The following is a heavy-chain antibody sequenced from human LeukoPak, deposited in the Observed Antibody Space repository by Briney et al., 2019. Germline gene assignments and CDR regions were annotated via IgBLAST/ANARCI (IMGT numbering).Heavy chain of an antibody. J-gene: IGHJ4*02. Sequence: SETLSLTCAVYGGSFSGYYWSWIRQPPGKGLEWIGEINHSGSTNYTPSLKSRVTISVDTSKNQFSLKLSSVTAADTAVYYCARVLRYSGGYFDYWGQGTLVTVSS. CDR2: INHSGST. CDR1: GGSFSGYY. D-gene: IGHD3-9*01. V-gene: IGHV4-34*01. CDR3: ARVLRYSGGYFDY.